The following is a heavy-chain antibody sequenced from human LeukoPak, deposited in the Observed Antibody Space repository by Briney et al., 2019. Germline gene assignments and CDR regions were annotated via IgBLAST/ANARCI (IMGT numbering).Heavy chain of an antibody. CDR2: INHSGST. Sequence: PSETLSLTCAVYGGSFSGYYWSWIRQPPGKGLEWIGEINHSGSTNYNPSLKSRVTISVDTSKNQFSLKLSSVTAADTAVYYCARGLRNSRDNWFDPWGQGTLVTVSS. V-gene: IGHV4-34*01. J-gene: IGHJ5*02. CDR3: ARGLRNSRDNWFDP. CDR1: GGSFSGYY. D-gene: IGHD6-13*01.